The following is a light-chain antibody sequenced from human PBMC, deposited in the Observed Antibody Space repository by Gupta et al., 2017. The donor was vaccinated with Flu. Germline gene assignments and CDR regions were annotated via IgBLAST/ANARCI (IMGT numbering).Light chain of an antibody. CDR1: RSIIGSNT. V-gene: IGLV1-44*01. CDR2: SND. Sequence: SVLTQPPSTSGTPGQWITISCSGSRSIIGSNTVSWYQQLPGTAPKLLMYSNDQRPSGVPDRFSGSKSGTSASLAISGLQSEDEADYYCAAWDGSLAVFGTGTKVTVL. J-gene: IGLJ1*01. CDR3: AAWDGSLAV.